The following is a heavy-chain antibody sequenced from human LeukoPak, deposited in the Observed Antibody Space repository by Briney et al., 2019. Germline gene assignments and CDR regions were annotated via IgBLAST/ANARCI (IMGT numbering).Heavy chain of an antibody. CDR2: ISAYNGQT. CDR1: GYIFTRYG. CDR3: ARQGVVGSGYYRDFDY. D-gene: IGHD3-22*01. Sequence: ASVKVSCKASGYIFTRYGNDWVRQAPGHGLEWMGWISAYNGQTDYAQTLQGRVTMTRDTSTSTAYMELKSLTSDDTAVYYCARQGVVGSGYYRDFDYWGQGTLVTVSS. J-gene: IGHJ4*02. V-gene: IGHV1-18*01.